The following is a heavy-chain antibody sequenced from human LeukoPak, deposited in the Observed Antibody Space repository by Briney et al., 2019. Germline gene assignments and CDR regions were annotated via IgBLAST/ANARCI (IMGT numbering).Heavy chain of an antibody. D-gene: IGHD3-10*01. J-gene: IGHJ4*02. Sequence: PGGSLRLSCAASGFTFDDYGMSWVRQVPGKGLEWVSDINWNSGSIGYADSVKGRFTISRDNAKNSLHLQMNSLRAEDTALYYCARDSGGYFGSGSYVDYWGQGTLVTVSS. CDR2: INWNSGSI. CDR1: GFTFDDYG. CDR3: ARDSGGYFGSGSYVDY. V-gene: IGHV3-20*04.